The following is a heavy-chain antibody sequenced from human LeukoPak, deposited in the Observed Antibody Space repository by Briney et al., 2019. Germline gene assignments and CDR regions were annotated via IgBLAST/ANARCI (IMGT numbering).Heavy chain of an antibody. D-gene: IGHD3-10*01. CDR2: IYYSGST. CDR3: ARGDFYYGSGSYYPFDY. V-gene: IGHV4-59*01. J-gene: IGHJ4*02. Sequence: SETLSLTCTVSGGSISSYYWSWIRQPPGKGLEWIGYIYYSGSTNYNPSLKSRVTISVDTSKNQFSLRLSSVTAADTAAYYCARGDFYYGSGSYYPFDYWGQGTLVTVSS. CDR1: GGSISSYY.